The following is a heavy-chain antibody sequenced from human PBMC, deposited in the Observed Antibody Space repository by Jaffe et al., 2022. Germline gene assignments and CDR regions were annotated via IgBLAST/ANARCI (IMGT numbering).Heavy chain of an antibody. CDR2: ISTSGSPT. J-gene: IGHJ4*02. Sequence: EVQLVESGGGLVQPGGSLRLSCAVSGFTFRSYDMNWVRQAPRKGLEWIAYISTSGSPTYYADSVKGRFTISRDNAKNLMYLQMNSLGAEDTAVYYCARDGSGKYDFDYWGQGILVTVSS. CDR1: GFTFRSYD. D-gene: IGHD3-10*01. V-gene: IGHV3-48*03. CDR3: ARDGSGKYDFDY.